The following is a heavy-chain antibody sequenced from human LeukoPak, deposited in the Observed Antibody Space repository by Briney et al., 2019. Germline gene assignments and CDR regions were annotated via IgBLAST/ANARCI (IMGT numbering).Heavy chain of an antibody. D-gene: IGHD2-2*02. V-gene: IGHV3-30-3*01. CDR3: ARDLPRYCSSTSCYTNWFDP. CDR2: ISYDGSNK. J-gene: IGHJ5*02. CDR1: GFTFSSYA. Sequence: PGRSLRLSCAASGFTFSSYAMHWVRQAPGKGLDWVAVISYDGSNKYYADSVKGRFTISRDNSKNTLYLQMTSLRAEDTAVYYCARDLPRYCSSTSCYTNWFDPWGQGTLVTVSS.